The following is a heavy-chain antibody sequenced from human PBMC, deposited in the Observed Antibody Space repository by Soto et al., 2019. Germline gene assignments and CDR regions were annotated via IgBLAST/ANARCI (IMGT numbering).Heavy chain of an antibody. J-gene: IGHJ5*02. CDR2: ISSSSSYI. Sequence: GGSLRLSCAASGFTFSSYSMNWVRQAPGKGLEWVSSISSSSSYIYYADSVKGRFTISRDNAKNSLYLQMNSLRAEDTAVYYCARVGDSYYDFWSGYYNWFDPWGQGTLVTVSS. D-gene: IGHD3-3*01. V-gene: IGHV3-21*01. CDR3: ARVGDSYYDFWSGYYNWFDP. CDR1: GFTFSSYS.